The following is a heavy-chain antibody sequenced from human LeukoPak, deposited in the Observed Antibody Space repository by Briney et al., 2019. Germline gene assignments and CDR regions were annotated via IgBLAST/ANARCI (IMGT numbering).Heavy chain of an antibody. V-gene: IGHV4-39*07. CDR2: IYFSGIT. CDR1: GDSITNRSHY. J-gene: IGHJ3*02. Sequence: PSETLSLTCAVSGDSITNRSHYWAWIRQSPEKGLEWIATIYFSGITYYNHFLKSRVTISVDTSKNQFSLKLSSVTAADTAVYYCARANFDIVVVPAAIWAFDIWGQGTMVTVSS. CDR3: ARANFDIVVVPAAIWAFDI. D-gene: IGHD2-2*01.